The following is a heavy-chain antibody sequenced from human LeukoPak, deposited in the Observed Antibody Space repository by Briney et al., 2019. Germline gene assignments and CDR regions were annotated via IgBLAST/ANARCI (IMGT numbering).Heavy chain of an antibody. CDR2: INHSGSA. Sequence: SETLSLTCAVFGGSFSGYHWTWIRQSPGKGLEWIGQINHSGSANYNRSLKSRVTITIESSKNQFSLELSSVTAADSAMYFCARGKYDSSDYSGGWYYFDYWGQGTLVTVS. V-gene: IGHV4-34*01. J-gene: IGHJ4*02. CDR3: ARGKYDSSDYSGGWYYFDY. D-gene: IGHD3-22*01. CDR1: GGSFSGYH.